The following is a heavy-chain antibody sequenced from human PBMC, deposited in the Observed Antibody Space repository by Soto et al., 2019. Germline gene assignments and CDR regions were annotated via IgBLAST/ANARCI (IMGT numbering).Heavy chain of an antibody. V-gene: IGHV1-18*01. J-gene: IGHJ4*02. D-gene: IGHD6-19*01. CDR2: ISAYKGNT. Sequence: QVQLVQSGAEVKKPGASVKVSCKASGYTFTSYGISWVRQAPGQGLEWMGWISAYKGNTNYAQKLQGRDNMTTDTSTSTAYMGLRSLRSDDTAVYYCARDGYSSGWYTFDYWGQGTLVTVSS. CDR1: GYTFTSYG. CDR3: ARDGYSSGWYTFDY.